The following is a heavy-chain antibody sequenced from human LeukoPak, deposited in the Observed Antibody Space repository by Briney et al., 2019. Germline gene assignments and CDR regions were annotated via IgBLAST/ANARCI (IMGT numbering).Heavy chain of an antibody. D-gene: IGHD6-19*01. J-gene: IGHJ5*02. V-gene: IGHV1-8*01. CDR2: MNPNRGNT. CDR1: VYTFTTYD. CDR3: ARGRGSGHKENWFDP. Sequence: ASVNVSRKASVYTFTTYDINWVRQATRQGVEWMGWMNPNRGNTGYTQKSQGRVTMTRNTSLSTAYMELSSLRSEDTAVYYCARGRGSGHKENWFDPWGQGTLVTVSS.